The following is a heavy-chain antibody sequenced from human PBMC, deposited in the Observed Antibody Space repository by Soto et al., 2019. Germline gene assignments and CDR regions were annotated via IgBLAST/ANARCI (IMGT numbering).Heavy chain of an antibody. J-gene: IGHJ6*02. D-gene: IGHD2-2*01. CDR3: ARVPIVVVPAAGFYYYGMDV. Sequence: PGGSLRLSCAASGFTVSSNYMSWVRQATGKGLEWVSVIYSGGSTYYADSVKGRFTISRHNSKNTLYLQMNSLRAEDTAVYYCARVPIVVVPAAGFYYYGMDVWGQGTTVTVSS. V-gene: IGHV3-53*04. CDR1: GFTVSSNY. CDR2: IYSGGST.